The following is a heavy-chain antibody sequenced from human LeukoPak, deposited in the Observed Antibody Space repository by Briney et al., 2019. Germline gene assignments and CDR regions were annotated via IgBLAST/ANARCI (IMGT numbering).Heavy chain of an antibody. Sequence: GGSLRLSCAASGFTFSSYGMHWVRQAPGKGLEWVAVIWYDGSNKYYADSVKGRFTISRDNSKNTLYLQMNSLRAEDTAVYYCAGGEYSSSPSDPWGQGTLVTVSS. D-gene: IGHD6-13*01. CDR3: AGGEYSSSPSDP. J-gene: IGHJ5*02. V-gene: IGHV3-33*01. CDR2: IWYDGSNK. CDR1: GFTFSSYG.